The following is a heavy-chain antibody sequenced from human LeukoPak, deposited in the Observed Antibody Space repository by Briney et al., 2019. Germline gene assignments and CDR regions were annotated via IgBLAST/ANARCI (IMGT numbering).Heavy chain of an antibody. D-gene: IGHD6-19*01. CDR2: ISSDAITT. CDR1: GFTFSTYW. V-gene: IGHV3-74*01. Sequence: PGGSLRLSCAASGFTFSTYWMHWVRQAPGKGLVWVSRISSDAITTNYADSVKGRFTVSRDNAKNTLYLQTNSLRDEDTAVYYCAARPPRAVAGPFDYWGQGTLVTVSS. J-gene: IGHJ4*02. CDR3: AARPPRAVAGPFDY.